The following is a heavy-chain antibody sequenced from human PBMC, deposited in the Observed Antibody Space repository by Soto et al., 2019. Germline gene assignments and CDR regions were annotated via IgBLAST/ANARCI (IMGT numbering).Heavy chain of an antibody. J-gene: IGHJ4*02. CDR2: ISAYNGNT. CDR3: ARENYYGSGSYSQ. Sequence: ASVKVSCKASGYTFTSYSISWVRQAPGQGLEWMGWISAYNGNTNYAQKFQGRVTITADESTSTAYMELSSLRSEDTAVYYCARENYYGSGSYSQWGQGTLVTVSS. D-gene: IGHD3-10*01. V-gene: IGHV1-18*01. CDR1: GYTFTSYS.